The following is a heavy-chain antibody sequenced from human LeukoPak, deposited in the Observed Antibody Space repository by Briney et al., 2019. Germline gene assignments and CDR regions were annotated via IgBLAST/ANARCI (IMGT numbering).Heavy chain of an antibody. J-gene: IGHJ3*02. Sequence: QPGGSLRLSCAASGFTFSSYAMHWVRQAPGKGLEWVAVISYDGSNKYYADSVKGRFTISRDNSKNTLYLQMNSLRAEDTALYYCAKDIRGITVVTDAFDIWGQGTMVTVPS. D-gene: IGHD4-23*01. V-gene: IGHV3-30-3*01. CDR3: AKDIRGITVVTDAFDI. CDR2: ISYDGSNK. CDR1: GFTFSSYA.